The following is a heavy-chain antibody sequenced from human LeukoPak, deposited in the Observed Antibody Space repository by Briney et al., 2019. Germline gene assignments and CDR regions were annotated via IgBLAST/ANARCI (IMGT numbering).Heavy chain of an antibody. Sequence: GGSLRLSCAASGFTFSSYAMGWVRQAPGKGLEWVSAISGSGGSTYYADSVKGRFTISRDNSKNTLYLQMNSLRAEDTAVYYCAIPPMTTVTTIDYWGQGTLVTVSS. V-gene: IGHV3-23*01. CDR1: GFTFSSYA. CDR3: AIPPMTTVTTIDY. CDR2: ISGSGGST. J-gene: IGHJ4*02. D-gene: IGHD4-17*01.